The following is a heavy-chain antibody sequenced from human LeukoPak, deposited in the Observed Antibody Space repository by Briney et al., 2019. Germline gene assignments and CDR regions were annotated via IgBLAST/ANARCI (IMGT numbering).Heavy chain of an antibody. J-gene: IGHJ6*02. D-gene: IGHD5-18*01. Sequence: GASVKVSCKVSGYTLTELSMHWVRQAPGKGLEWMGWISAYNGNTNYAQKLQGRVTMTTDTSTSTAYMELRSLRSDDTAVYYCARDARIQLWLRYYYYGMDVWGQGTTVTVSS. CDR2: ISAYNGNT. CDR1: GYTLTELS. V-gene: IGHV1-18*01. CDR3: ARDARIQLWLRYYYYGMDV.